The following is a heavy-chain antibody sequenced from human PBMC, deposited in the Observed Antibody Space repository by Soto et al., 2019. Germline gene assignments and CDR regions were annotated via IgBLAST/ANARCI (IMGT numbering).Heavy chain of an antibody. V-gene: IGHV4-59*08. D-gene: IGHD6-13*01. J-gene: IGHJ6*02. CDR3: ARHESSSWSGVPYYYGMDV. CDR1: GGSISSYY. Sequence: SETLSLTCTVSGGSISSYYWSWIRQPPGKGLEWIGYIYYSGSTNYNPSLKSRVTISVDTSKNQFSLKLSSVTAADTAVYYCARHESSSWSGVPYYYGMDVWGQGTTVTVS. CDR2: IYYSGST.